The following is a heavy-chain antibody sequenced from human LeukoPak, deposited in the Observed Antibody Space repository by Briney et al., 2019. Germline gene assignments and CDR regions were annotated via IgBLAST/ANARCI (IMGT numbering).Heavy chain of an antibody. CDR2: INPNSGGT. Sequence: ASVKVSCKASGYTFTNFGLSWVGQAPGQGLEWMGWINPNSGGTNYAQTVQGRVTMTRDTSIRTASMELSRLTSNDTALYYCAREKVVTSTYNGFDPWGQGTLVTVSS. J-gene: IGHJ5*02. D-gene: IGHD2-21*02. CDR1: GYTFTNFG. V-gene: IGHV1-2*02. CDR3: AREKVVTSTYNGFDP.